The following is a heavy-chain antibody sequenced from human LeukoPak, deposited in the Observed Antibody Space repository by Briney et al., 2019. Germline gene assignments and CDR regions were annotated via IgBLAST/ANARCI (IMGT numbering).Heavy chain of an antibody. D-gene: IGHD3-22*01. CDR3: ARVPRVADTMIVVVPYYFDY. J-gene: IGHJ4*02. CDR2: IKQDGSEK. Sequence: GGSLRLSCAASGFTFSSYRMSWVRQAPGKGLEWVANIKQDGSEKYYVDSVKGRFTISRDNAKNSLYLQMNSLRAEDTAVYYCARVPRVADTMIVVVPYYFDYWGQGTLVTVSS. CDR1: GFTFSSYR. V-gene: IGHV3-7*01.